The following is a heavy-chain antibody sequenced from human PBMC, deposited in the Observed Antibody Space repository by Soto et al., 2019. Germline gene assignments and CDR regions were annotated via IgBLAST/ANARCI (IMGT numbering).Heavy chain of an antibody. Sequence: ASVKVSCKASGYTFTSYAMHWVRQAPGQRLERMGWINAGNGNTNYAQKLQGRVTMTTDTSTSTAYMELRSLRSDDTAVYYCARDRGTSCSSTSCYGSNWFDPWGQGTLVTVSS. CDR2: INAGNGNT. V-gene: IGHV1-3*01. J-gene: IGHJ5*02. D-gene: IGHD2-2*01. CDR3: ARDRGTSCSSTSCYGSNWFDP. CDR1: GYTFTSYA.